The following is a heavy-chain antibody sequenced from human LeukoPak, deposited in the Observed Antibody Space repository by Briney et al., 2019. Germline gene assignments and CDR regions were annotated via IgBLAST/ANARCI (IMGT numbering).Heavy chain of an antibody. CDR2: INHSGST. CDR1: GGSFSGYY. Sequence: SSETLSLTCAVYGGSFSGYYWSWIRQPPGKGLEWIGEINHSGSTNYNPSLKSRVTISVDTSKNQFSLKLSSVTATDTAVYYCARGLGSAASPQGWYFDLWGRGTLVTVSS. V-gene: IGHV4-34*01. D-gene: IGHD2-15*01. CDR3: ARGLGSAASPQGWYFDL. J-gene: IGHJ2*01.